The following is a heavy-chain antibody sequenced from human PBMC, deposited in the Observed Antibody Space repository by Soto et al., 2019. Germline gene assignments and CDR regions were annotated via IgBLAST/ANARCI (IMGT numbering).Heavy chain of an antibody. CDR1: GYTFSTNG. Sequence: QAQLVQSGGEMKKPGASVKVSCKASGYTFSTNGITWVRQAPGQGLDWMGWINPLKGDTKSAANFQDRVTMTTDTSTRTAYMELRSLRSDDTAVYYCARVKVPAAILGAFDLWGQGTLVTVSS. CDR2: INPLKGDT. V-gene: IGHV1-18*01. D-gene: IGHD2-2*02. J-gene: IGHJ3*01. CDR3: ARVKVPAAILGAFDL.